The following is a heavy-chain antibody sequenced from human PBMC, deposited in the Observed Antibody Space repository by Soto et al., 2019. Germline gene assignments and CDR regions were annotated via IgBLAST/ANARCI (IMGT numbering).Heavy chain of an antibody. CDR3: STSNSYGRWDF. J-gene: IGHJ4*02. D-gene: IGHD4-17*01. Sequence: QVQLVKSGAEVKKPGSSVWVSCKASGGTLNSYTISCVRQAPVQCLEWMGGIIPVFGTTDYAQKCQVRVTTTADQSTGTAYPHRFSLRSEDTAIYFCSTSNSYGRWDFWGQATLVTVSS. CDR1: GGTLNSYT. V-gene: IGHV1-69*01. CDR2: IIPVFGTT.